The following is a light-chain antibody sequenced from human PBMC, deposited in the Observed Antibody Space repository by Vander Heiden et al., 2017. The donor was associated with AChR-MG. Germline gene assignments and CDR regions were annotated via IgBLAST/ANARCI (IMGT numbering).Light chain of an antibody. V-gene: IGKV3-20*01. Sequence: MVLTQSPGTLSLSPGERATLSCRASESVRSSYLAWYQQKPGLAPRLLIYGASSRATGIPDRFSRSGSGTDFALTISRLEPEDFAVYYCLQDGSSPYTFGQGTKLEIK. CDR2: GAS. J-gene: IGKJ2*01. CDR1: ESVRSSY. CDR3: LQDGSSPYT.